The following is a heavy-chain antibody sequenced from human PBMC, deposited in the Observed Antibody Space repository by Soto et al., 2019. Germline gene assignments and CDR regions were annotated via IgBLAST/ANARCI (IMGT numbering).Heavy chain of an antibody. CDR2: ISGSGAST. Sequence: PGGSLRLSCAASGFTFTTYAMSWVRQAPGKGLEWVTGISGSGASTYYADSVKGRFTISRDSSKNTLYLQMNSLRAEDTAVYYCAKEGGGSGSYYYYHMDVWGQGTTVTVSS. CDR1: GFTFTTYA. J-gene: IGHJ6*02. D-gene: IGHD1-26*01. CDR3: AKEGGGSGSYYYYHMDV. V-gene: IGHV3-23*01.